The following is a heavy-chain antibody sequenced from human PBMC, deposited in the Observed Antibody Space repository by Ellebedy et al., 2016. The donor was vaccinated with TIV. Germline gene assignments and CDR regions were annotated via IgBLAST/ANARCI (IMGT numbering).Heavy chain of an antibody. CDR1: GFTFSSYA. CDR2: ISYDGSNK. Sequence: GESLKISXAASGFTFSSYAMHWVRQAPGKGLEWVAVISYDGSNKYYADSVKGRFTISRDNSKNTLYLQMNSLRAEDTAVYYCARDLRLDAFDIWGQGTMVTASS. CDR3: ARDLRLDAFDI. J-gene: IGHJ3*02. V-gene: IGHV3-30-3*01.